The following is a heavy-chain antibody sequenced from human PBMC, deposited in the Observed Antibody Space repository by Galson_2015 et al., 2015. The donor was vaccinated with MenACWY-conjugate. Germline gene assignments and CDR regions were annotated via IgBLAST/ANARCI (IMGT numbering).Heavy chain of an antibody. D-gene: IGHD5-18*01. CDR3: ARVPGYSYGYYDW. CDR2: IRCSSSTI. V-gene: IGHV3-48*02. Sequence: SLRLPHAASEFTFSPSSQNRGRHAPAPGLERDSYIRCSSSTIYYADSVKSRFTISRDNAKNSLYLQMNTLRDEDTAVYYCARVPGYSYGYYDWWGQGTLVTVSS. J-gene: IGHJ4*02. CDR1: EFTFSPSS.